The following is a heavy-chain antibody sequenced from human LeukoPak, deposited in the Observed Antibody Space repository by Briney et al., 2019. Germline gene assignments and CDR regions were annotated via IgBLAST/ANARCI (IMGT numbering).Heavy chain of an antibody. CDR1: GGSIRSYY. CDR3: ASSQLTDAFDI. D-gene: IGHD5-24*01. J-gene: IGHJ3*02. V-gene: IGHV4-59*08. CDR2: IYYSGST. Sequence: SETLSLTCTVSGGSIRSYYWNWIRQPPGKGLEWIGYIYYSGSTNYNPSLKSRVTISVDTSKNQFSLKLSSVTAADTAVYYCASSQLTDAFDIWGQGTMVTVSS.